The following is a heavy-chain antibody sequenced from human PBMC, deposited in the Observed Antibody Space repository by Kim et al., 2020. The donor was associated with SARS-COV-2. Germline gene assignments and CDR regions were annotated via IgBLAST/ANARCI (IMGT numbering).Heavy chain of an antibody. J-gene: IGHJ6*02. D-gene: IGHD1-26*01. CDR3: ARDLSGSYYWNYYYYGMDV. CDR1: GFTFSSYA. Sequence: GGSLRLSCAASGFTFSSYAMHWVRQAPGKGLEWVAVISYDGSNKYYADSVKGRFTISRDNSKNTLYLQMNSLRAEDTAVYYCARDLSGSYYWNYYYYGMDVWGQGTTVTVSS. V-gene: IGHV3-30-3*01. CDR2: ISYDGSNK.